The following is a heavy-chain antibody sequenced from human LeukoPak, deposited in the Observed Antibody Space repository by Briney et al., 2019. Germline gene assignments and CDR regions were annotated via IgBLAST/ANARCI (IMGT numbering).Heavy chain of an antibody. Sequence: SETLPLTCTVSGGSISSYYWSWIRQPPGKGLEWIGEINHSGSTNYNPSLKSRVTISVDTSKNQFSLKLSSVTAADTAVYYCARGRSYVLRFLEWLSGGWFDPWGQGTLVTVSS. D-gene: IGHD3-3*01. J-gene: IGHJ5*02. CDR2: INHSGST. CDR3: ARGRSYVLRFLEWLSGGWFDP. V-gene: IGHV4-34*01. CDR1: GGSISSYY.